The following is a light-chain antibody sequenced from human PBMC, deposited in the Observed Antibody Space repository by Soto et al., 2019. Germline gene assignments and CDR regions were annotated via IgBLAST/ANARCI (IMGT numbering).Light chain of an antibody. J-gene: IGKJ4*01. Sequence: EIVLTQSPGTLSLSPGERASLSCRASQSVSRNYVAWYHYKPGQAPRLLIYDASTRATGIADRFSGSGSGADFTLTISRLEPEDFAVYFCQQYGRTPLTFGGGSKVEIK. CDR3: QQYGRTPLT. V-gene: IGKV3-20*01. CDR1: QSVSRNY. CDR2: DAS.